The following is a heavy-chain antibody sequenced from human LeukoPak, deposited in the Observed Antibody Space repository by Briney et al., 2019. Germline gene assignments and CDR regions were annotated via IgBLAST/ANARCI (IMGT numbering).Heavy chain of an antibody. V-gene: IGHV3-48*03. D-gene: IGHD3-22*01. Sequence: GGSLRLSCAASGFTFSSYEMNWVRQAPGKGLEWVSYISSSGSTIYYADSVKGRFTISRDNAENSLYLQMNSLRAEDTAVYYCARTSITMIVAYFDYWGQGTLVTVSS. CDR1: GFTFSSYE. CDR2: ISSSGSTI. J-gene: IGHJ4*02. CDR3: ARTSITMIVAYFDY.